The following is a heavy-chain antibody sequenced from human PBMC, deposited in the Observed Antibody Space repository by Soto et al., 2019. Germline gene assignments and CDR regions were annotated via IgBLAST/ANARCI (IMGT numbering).Heavy chain of an antibody. D-gene: IGHD3-10*01. CDR1: GGSISGYY. V-gene: IGHV4-59*08. J-gene: IGHJ4*02. CDR3: ATYLGGGSGRGY. CDR2: IYYSGYT. Sequence: PSETLSLTCAVYGGSISGYYWSWIRQPPGKGLEWIGYIYYSGYTNYNPSLKSRVTISLDTAKNHFSLRLSSVTAADTAVYYCATYLGGGSGRGYWGQGTLVTVSS.